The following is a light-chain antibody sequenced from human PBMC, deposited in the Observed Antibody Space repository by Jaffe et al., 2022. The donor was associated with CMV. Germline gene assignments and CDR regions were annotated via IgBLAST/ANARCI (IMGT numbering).Light chain of an antibody. CDR2: DTS. J-gene: IGLJ3*02. CDR1: TGAVTSGHY. Sequence: QAVVTQEPSLTVSPGGTVTLTCGSSTGAVTSGHYPYWFQQKPGQAPRTLIYDTSNKFWTPARFSGSLLGGKAALTLSGAQPEDEAEYYCLLAYSGARVFGGGTKLTVL. V-gene: IGLV7-46*01. CDR3: LLAYSGARV.